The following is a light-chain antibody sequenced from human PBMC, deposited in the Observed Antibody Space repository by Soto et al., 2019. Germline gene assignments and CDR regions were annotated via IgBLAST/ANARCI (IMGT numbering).Light chain of an antibody. V-gene: IGKV3-20*01. Sequence: EIVLTQSPGTLSLSPGERATLSCRASQSVSSSYLAWYQQKPGQAPRHLIYGASSRATGIPDRFSGSGSGTDFTLTISRLEPEDFAVYYCQQYGSSRAMYTFGQGTKLEIK. CDR3: QQYGSSRAMYT. CDR2: GAS. J-gene: IGKJ2*01. CDR1: QSVSSSY.